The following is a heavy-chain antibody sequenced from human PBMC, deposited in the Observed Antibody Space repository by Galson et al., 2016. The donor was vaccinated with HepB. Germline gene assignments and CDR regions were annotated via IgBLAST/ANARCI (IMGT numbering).Heavy chain of an antibody. CDR3: AKEGARGAGY. Sequence: SLRLSCAASGFTVSSNYMSWVRQAPGKGLEWVSVSDSGGSTYYAAPVTGRVAIPRDNSKNTLHLQISSLRAEDKAMYYCAKEGARGAGYWGQGTLVTVSS. CDR1: GFTVSSNY. CDR2: SDSGGST. V-gene: IGHV3-53*01. D-gene: IGHD3-16*01. J-gene: IGHJ4*02.